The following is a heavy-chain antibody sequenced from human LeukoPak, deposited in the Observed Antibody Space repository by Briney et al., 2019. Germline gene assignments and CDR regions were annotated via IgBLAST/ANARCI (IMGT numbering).Heavy chain of an antibody. D-gene: IGHD2-2*01. CDR1: GGSISSGSYY. CDR2: IYTSGST. J-gene: IGHJ3*02. V-gene: IGHV4-61*02. CDR3: ARGRSTSFNAFDI. Sequence: SQTLSLTCTVSGGSISSGSYYWSWIRQPAGKGLEWIGRIYTSGSTNYNPSLKSRVTISVDTSKNQFSLKLNSVTAADTAVYYCARGRSTSFNAFDIWGQGTMVTVSS.